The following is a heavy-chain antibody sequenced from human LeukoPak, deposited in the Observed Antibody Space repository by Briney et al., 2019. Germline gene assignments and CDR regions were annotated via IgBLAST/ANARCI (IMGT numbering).Heavy chain of an antibody. CDR2: ISSSRNYI. CDR3: VRNWGYFDY. Sequence: GGSPRRSCAASGFTFSSYSMNWVRQAPGKGLEWVLSISSSRNYIYNADSVKGRFTISRDNDKNSLYLQMNSLRGEDTAVYYCVRNWGYFDYWGQGTLVTVSS. J-gene: IGHJ4*02. V-gene: IGHV3-21*04. CDR1: GFTFSSYS. D-gene: IGHD7-27*01.